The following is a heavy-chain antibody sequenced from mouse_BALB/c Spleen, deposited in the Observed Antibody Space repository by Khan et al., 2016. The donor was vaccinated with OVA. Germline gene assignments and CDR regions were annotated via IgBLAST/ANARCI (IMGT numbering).Heavy chain of an antibody. CDR1: GFTFSSFG. D-gene: IGHD2-4*01. Sequence: EVKLEESGGGLVQPGGSRKLSCAASGFTFSSFGMHWVRQAPEKGLEWVAYISSGSSTIYYADTVKGRFTISRDNPKNNLFLQMTSLRSEDTAMYYCVVITAWFAYWGQGTLVTVSA. J-gene: IGHJ3*01. CDR3: VVITAWFAY. V-gene: IGHV5-17*02. CDR2: ISSGSSTI.